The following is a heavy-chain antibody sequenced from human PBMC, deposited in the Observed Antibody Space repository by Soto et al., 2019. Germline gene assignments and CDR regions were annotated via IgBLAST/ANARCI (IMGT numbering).Heavy chain of an antibody. J-gene: IGHJ4*02. CDR2: IYHTGRT. Sequence: QVQLQEMGPGLVKPSQTLTITCTVSGGSVNSPYWSWIRQLPGKGLEWMGNIYHTGRTFYNPSVKSRVAISVDTSKPLFSLKMRSVTAADTAVYYCARTDAYNSSFFDSWGQGTVVTVSS. CDR1: GGSVNSPY. V-gene: IGHV4-30-4*08. D-gene: IGHD6-6*01. CDR3: ARTDAYNSSFFDS.